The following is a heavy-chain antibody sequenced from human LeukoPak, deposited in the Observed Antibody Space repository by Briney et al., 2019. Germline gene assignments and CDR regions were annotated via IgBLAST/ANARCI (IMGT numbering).Heavy chain of an antibody. V-gene: IGHV3-23*01. J-gene: IGHJ4*02. CDR1: GFTFSNYA. D-gene: IGHD3-22*01. Sequence: GGSLRLSCAVSGFTFSNYAMNWVRRAAGKGLHWVSAITGSGGGTSYADSVKGRFTISRDNSKNTLYLQMNSLRAEDTAVYYCAKVAGTSGYNLDYWGQGTLVTVSS. CDR2: ITGSGGGT. CDR3: AKVAGTSGYNLDY.